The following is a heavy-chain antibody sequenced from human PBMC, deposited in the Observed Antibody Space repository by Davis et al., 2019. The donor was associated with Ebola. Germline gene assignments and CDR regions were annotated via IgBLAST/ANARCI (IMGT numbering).Heavy chain of an antibody. Sequence: GESLKISCAASGFTFSSYAMSWVRQAPGKGLEWVSAISGSGGSTYYADSVKGRFTISRDNSKNTLYLQMNSLRAKDTAVYYCAKRMITFGGVIVAFDYWGQGTLVTVSS. V-gene: IGHV3-23*01. CDR3: AKRMITFGGVIVAFDY. CDR1: GFTFSSYA. J-gene: IGHJ4*02. CDR2: ISGSGGST. D-gene: IGHD3-16*02.